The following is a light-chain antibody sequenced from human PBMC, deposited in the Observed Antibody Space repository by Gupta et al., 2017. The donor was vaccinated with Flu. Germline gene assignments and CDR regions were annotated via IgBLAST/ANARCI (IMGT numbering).Light chain of an antibody. V-gene: IGLV2-14*01. CDR2: EVS. CDR1: SSDIGGYNY. CDR3: SSYRRGTRSV. J-gene: IGLJ1*01. Sequence: QSALTQPASVSGPPGHSITISSSGTSSDIGGYNYVYWYQQYPGRAPKLMIYEVSNRPSAVSNRFSGYKSGNTASLTISGLQAEDEADYYCSSYRRGTRSVFGTGTKVTVL.